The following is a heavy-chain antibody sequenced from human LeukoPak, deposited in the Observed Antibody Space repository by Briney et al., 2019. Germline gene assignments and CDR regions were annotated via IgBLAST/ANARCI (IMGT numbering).Heavy chain of an antibody. V-gene: IGHV3-30*04. J-gene: IGHJ4*02. CDR1: GFTFSSYA. CDR3: ARERWYTFDY. Sequence: GGSLRLSCAASGFTFSSYAMHWVRQAPGKGLEWVAVISYDGSNKYYADSVKGRFTISRDNSKNTLYLQMNSLRVEDTAVYYCARERWYTFDYWGQGTLVTVSS. CDR2: ISYDGSNK. D-gene: IGHD4-23*01.